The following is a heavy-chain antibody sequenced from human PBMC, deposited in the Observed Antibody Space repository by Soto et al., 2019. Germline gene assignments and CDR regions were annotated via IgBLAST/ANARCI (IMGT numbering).Heavy chain of an antibody. D-gene: IGHD4-17*01. CDR1: GYTFTGYY. CDR2: INPNSGGT. V-gene: IGHV1-2*04. J-gene: IGHJ6*02. Sequence: QVQLVQSGAEVKKPGASVKVSRKASGYTFTGYYMHWVRQAPGQGLEWMGWINPNSGGTNYAQKFQGWVTMTRDTSISTAYMELSRLRSDDTAVYYCARDRAVTTFPYYYYGMDVWGQGTTVTVSS. CDR3: ARDRAVTTFPYYYYGMDV.